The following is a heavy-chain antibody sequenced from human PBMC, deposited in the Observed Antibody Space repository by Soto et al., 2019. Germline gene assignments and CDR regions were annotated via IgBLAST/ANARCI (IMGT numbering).Heavy chain of an antibody. D-gene: IGHD3-10*01. CDR3: ARHGFGPLHGLVDV. CDR1: GESLTNYY. CDR2: IMYSGYS. V-gene: IGHV4-59*08. Sequence: QVQLQESGPGLVKPSETLSLTCTVSGESLTNYYCSWFRQPPGKGLEWIGYIMYSGYSAYNLSLKRRVTMSMDTSKTQFSLMLESVTATDTAVYYCARHGFGPLHGLVDVWGQGTTVIVSS. J-gene: IGHJ6*02.